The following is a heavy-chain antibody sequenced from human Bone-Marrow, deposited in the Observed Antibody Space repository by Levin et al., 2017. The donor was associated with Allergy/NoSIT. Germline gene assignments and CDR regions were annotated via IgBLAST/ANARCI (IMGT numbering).Heavy chain of an antibody. CDR2: ITKPSRTI. Sequence: PGGSLRLSCAASGFSLRTSDMNWVRQAPGKGLEWISFITKPSRTISYADSVKGRFTVSRDNVKNLLYLDMNSLRAEDTAVYYCVTDESGDDDFDYWGQGTLVTVSS. J-gene: IGHJ4*02. CDR1: GFSLRTSD. V-gene: IGHV3-48*01. D-gene: IGHD7-27*01. CDR3: VTDESGDDDFDY.